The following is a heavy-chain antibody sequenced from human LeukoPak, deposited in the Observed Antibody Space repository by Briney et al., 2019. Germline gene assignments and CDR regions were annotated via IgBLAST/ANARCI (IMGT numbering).Heavy chain of an antibody. CDR2: INHSGST. CDR3: ARGPSIVPAALTVNKHNWFDP. CDR1: GGSFSGYY. V-gene: IGHV4-34*01. D-gene: IGHD2-2*01. J-gene: IGHJ5*02. Sequence: PSETLSLTCAVYGGSFSGYYWSWIRQPPGKGLEWIGEINHSGSTNYNPSLKSRVTISVDTSKNQFSLKLSSVTAADTAVYYCARGPSIVPAALTVNKHNWFDPWGQGTLVTVSS.